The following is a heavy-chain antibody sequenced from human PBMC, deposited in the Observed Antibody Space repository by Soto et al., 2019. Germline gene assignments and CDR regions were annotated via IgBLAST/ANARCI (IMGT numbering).Heavy chain of an antibody. J-gene: IGHJ5*02. V-gene: IGHV3-23*01. Sequence: PGGSLRLSCAASGFTFSSYAMSWVRQAPGKGLEWVSAISGSGGSTYYADSVKGRFTISRDNSKNTLYLQMNSLRAEDTAVYYCAKDFFPVRFFPANWFDPWGQRTVVTVSS. CDR1: GFTFSSYA. CDR3: AKDFFPVRFFPANWFDP. D-gene: IGHD3-10*01. CDR2: ISGSGGST.